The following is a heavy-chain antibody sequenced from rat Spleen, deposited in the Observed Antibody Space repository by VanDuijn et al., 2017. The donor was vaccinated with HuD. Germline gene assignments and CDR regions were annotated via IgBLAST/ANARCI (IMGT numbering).Heavy chain of an antibody. V-gene: IGHV5-29*01. J-gene: IGHJ2*01. CDR2: ISYGDSSGHSST. CDR3: ATVGPDWEFGY. CDR1: GFTFSNYD. D-gene: IGHD5-1*01. Sequence: EVQLVESGGGLVQPGRSLKLSCAASGFTFSNYDMAWVRQAPTKGLEWVATISYGDSSGHSSTYYRDSVKGRFTISRDNAKSTQYLQMDSLRSEDTATYYCATVGPDWEFGYWGQGVMVTVSS.